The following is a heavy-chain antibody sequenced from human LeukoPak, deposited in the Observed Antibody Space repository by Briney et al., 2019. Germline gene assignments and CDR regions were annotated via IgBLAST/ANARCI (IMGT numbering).Heavy chain of an antibody. J-gene: IGHJ2*01. V-gene: IGHV4-4*07. Sequence: SETLSLTCTVSGGSISSYYWSWIREPAGKGLEWIGRIYTSGSTNYNPSLKSRVTMSVDTSKNQFSLKLSSVTAADTAVYYCARGYCSGGSCYQKPYWYFDLWGRGTLVTVSS. CDR2: IYTSGST. CDR3: ARGYCSGGSCYQKPYWYFDL. CDR1: GGSISSYY. D-gene: IGHD2-15*01.